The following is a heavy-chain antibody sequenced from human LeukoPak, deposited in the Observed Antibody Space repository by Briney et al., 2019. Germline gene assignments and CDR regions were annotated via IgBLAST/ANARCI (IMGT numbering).Heavy chain of an antibody. CDR3: AREGRYFNGMDV. V-gene: IGHV3-30*04. J-gene: IGHJ6*02. D-gene: IGHD3-10*01. CDR1: GFTFSSYA. Sequence: GGSLRLSCAASGFTFSSYAMHWVRQAPGKGLEWVAVISYDGSNKYYADSVKGRFTISRDNSKNTLCLQMNSLRAEDTAVYYCAREGRYFNGMDVWGQGTTVTVSS. CDR2: ISYDGSNK.